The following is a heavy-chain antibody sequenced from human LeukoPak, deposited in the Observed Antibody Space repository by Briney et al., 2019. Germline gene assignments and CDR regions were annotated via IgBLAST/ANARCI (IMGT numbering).Heavy chain of an antibody. J-gene: IGHJ6*03. CDR2: IYPGDSDT. D-gene: IGHD3-22*01. CDR1: GYSLTSYW. Sequence: GEALKISCKGSGYSLTSYWIGWVRQMPGKGLEWMGIIYPGDSDTRYSLSFQSQVTISADKSISTAYLQWSRLKAPDTAMQCWARHLGTYYYDSSCLLRAPYYSHYYLDVWGKGTTVTVSS. V-gene: IGHV5-51*01. CDR3: ARHLGTYYYDSSCLLRAPYYSHYYLDV.